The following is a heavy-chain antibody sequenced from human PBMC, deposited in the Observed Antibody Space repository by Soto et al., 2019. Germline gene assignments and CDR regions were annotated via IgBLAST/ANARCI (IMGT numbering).Heavy chain of an antibody. CDR2: IYPGDSDT. CDR1: GYSFTSYW. D-gene: IGHD2-21*02. V-gene: IGHV5-51*01. CDR3: ARSWCGGDCYHYFDY. J-gene: IGHJ4*02. Sequence: GESLKISCKGSGYSFTSYWIGWVRQMPGKGLEWMGIIYPGDSDTRYSPSFQGQVTISADKSISTAYLQWSSLKASDTAMYYCARSWCGGDCYHYFDYWGQGTLVTVSS.